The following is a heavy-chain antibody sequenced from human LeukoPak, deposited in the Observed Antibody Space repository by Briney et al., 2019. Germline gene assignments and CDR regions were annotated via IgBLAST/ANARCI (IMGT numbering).Heavy chain of an antibody. CDR2: IYNSGIT. CDR3: ARAPRYSGSYYAPKFYFDY. V-gene: IGHV4-59*01. D-gene: IGHD1-26*01. CDR1: GGSISSYY. J-gene: IGHJ4*02. Sequence: SETLSLTCIVSGGSISSYYWSWIRQPPGKGLEWIGYIYNSGITNHSPSLKSRVTISVDTPKNQFSLKLSSVTAADTAVYYCARAPRYSGSYYAPKFYFDYWGQGTLVTVTS.